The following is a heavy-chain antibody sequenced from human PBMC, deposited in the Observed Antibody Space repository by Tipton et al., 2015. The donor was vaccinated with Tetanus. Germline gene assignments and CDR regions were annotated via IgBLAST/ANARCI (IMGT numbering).Heavy chain of an antibody. CDR1: GFIFSSYG. V-gene: IGHV3-33*01. Sequence: LSLTCAASGFIFSSYGIHWVRQAPGNGLEWVAVSWYDGTDKYYADSGKGRFTISRDNSKNTLYLQMNSLRAEDTAVYYCAREADCSGGSCFSGDFDNWGQGTQVTVSS. D-gene: IGHD2-15*01. J-gene: IGHJ4*02. CDR2: SWYDGTDK. CDR3: AREADCSGGSCFSGDFDN.